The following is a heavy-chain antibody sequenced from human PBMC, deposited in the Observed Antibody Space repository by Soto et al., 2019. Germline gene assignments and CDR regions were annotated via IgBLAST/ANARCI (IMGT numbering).Heavy chain of an antibody. CDR2: IYYSGST. Sequence: QVQLQESGPGLVKPSETLSLTCTVSGGSISSYYWSWIRQPPGKGLEWIGYIYYSGSTNYNPSLKSRVTISVDTSKNQFSLKPSSVTAADTAVYYCARVNSLVVVAATQNWFDPWGQGTLVTVSS. CDR1: GGSISSYY. J-gene: IGHJ5*02. V-gene: IGHV4-59*01. CDR3: ARVNSLVVVAATQNWFDP. D-gene: IGHD2-15*01.